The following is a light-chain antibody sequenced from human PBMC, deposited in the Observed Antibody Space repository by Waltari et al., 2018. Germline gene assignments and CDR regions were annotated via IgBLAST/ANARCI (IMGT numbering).Light chain of an antibody. Sequence: EIVLTQSPVTLSLSPGERATLSCRASQSVSSYLAWYQQKPGQAPRLLIYGVSNRATGIPARFSGSGSATDFTLTISSLEPEDFAVYYCQQRIDWPLTFGGGTKVEIK. J-gene: IGKJ4*01. CDR3: QQRIDWPLT. V-gene: IGKV3-11*01. CDR2: GVS. CDR1: QSVSSY.